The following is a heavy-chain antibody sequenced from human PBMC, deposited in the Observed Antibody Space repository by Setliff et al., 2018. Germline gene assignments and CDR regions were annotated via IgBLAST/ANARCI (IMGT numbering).Heavy chain of an antibody. CDR1: DGSLSTYY. V-gene: IGHV4-59*01. J-gene: IGHJ1*01. CDR3: VREGYSEYFQD. Sequence: SETLSLTCTVSDGSLSTYYWSWIRQPPGKELEFIGYVYYSGTANYSPSLRSRLTISVDTSKNQFSLKLRSVTAADTAVYYCVREGYSEYFQDWGRGTLVTVSS. CDR2: VYYSGTA. D-gene: IGHD1-1*01.